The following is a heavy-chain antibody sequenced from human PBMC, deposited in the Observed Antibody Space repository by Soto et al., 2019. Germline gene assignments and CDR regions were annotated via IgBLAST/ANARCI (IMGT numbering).Heavy chain of an antibody. V-gene: IGHV3-7*05. CDR2: IKEDGSEK. CDR1: RISFNYYW. CDR3: ARDTRESDRTGYRPSDL. Sequence: EVQLVESGGGLVQPGGSLRLSCAASRISFNYYWMTWVRQAPGKGLEWVANIKEDGSEKHYVDTVKGRFTISRDNAKNSLYLQMNTLGAEDTVVYYFARDTRESDRTGYRPSDLWGQGALVTVSP. J-gene: IGHJ5*02. D-gene: IGHD3-9*01.